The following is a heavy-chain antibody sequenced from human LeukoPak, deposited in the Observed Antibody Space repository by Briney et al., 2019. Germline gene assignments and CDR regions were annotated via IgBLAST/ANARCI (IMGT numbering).Heavy chain of an antibody. D-gene: IGHD6-19*01. CDR1: GFTFRYYS. J-gene: IGHJ4*02. CDR3: AKDPGRAVADYYFDY. Sequence: PGGSLRLSCAGSGFTFRYYSMTWVRRAPGKGLEWVSSISTKSDYIHYADSVKGRFTISRDNANNSVYLQMNSLTAEDTAVYYCAKDPGRAVADYYFDYWGQGTLVTVSS. CDR2: ISTKSDYI. V-gene: IGHV3-21*01.